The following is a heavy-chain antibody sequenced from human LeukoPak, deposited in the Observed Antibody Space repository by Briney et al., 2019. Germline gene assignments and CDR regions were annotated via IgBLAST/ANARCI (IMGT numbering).Heavy chain of an antibody. CDR3: ARAFNYYGSGSYNY. CDR2: ISSSGSTI. J-gene: IGHJ4*02. V-gene: IGHV3-11*01. D-gene: IGHD3-10*01. Sequence: GGSLGLSCAASGFTFSDYYMSWIRQAPGKGLEWVSYISSSGSTIYYADPVKGRFTISRDNAKNSLYLQMNSLRAEDTAVYYCARAFNYYGSGSYNYWGQGTLVTVSS. CDR1: GFTFSDYY.